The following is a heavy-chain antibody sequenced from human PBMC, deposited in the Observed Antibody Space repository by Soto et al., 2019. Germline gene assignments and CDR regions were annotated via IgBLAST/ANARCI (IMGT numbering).Heavy chain of an antibody. CDR2: IYWDDDK. J-gene: IGHJ4*02. Sequence: QITLKESGPTLVKPTQTLTLTCTFSGFSLSTSGVGVGWIRQPPGKALEWLALIYWDDDKRYSPSLKSRLTITKDTSTIQVVLTMTNMDPVDTATYYCAHRRSYCSGGSCYSGFDYWGQGTLVTVSS. CDR1: GFSLSTSGVG. V-gene: IGHV2-5*02. CDR3: AHRRSYCSGGSCYSGFDY. D-gene: IGHD2-15*01.